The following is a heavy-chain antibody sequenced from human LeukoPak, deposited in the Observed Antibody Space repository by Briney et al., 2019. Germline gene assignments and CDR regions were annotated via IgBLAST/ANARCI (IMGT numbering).Heavy chain of an antibody. CDR3: AKGGTWVDP. J-gene: IGHJ5*02. Sequence: PSETLSLTCSVPGDPISGYFWTWVRQPAGKGLEWIGRIYTTGSADYSPSLANRVSMPVDKSKNQSSLTMRSVAATDTAVYYCAKGGTWVDPWGQGTLVIVSS. V-gene: IGHV4-4*07. D-gene: IGHD2-15*01. CDR2: IYTTGSA. CDR1: GDPISGYF.